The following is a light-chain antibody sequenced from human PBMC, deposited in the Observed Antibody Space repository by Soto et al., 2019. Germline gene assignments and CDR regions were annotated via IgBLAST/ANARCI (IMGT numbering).Light chain of an antibody. J-gene: IGKJ2*01. V-gene: IGKV3-15*01. CDR2: GAS. CDR3: QQYNNWPRT. Sequence: EIVMTQSPATLSVSPGERATLSSRASQSVSSNLAWFQQKPGQVPRLLIYGASTRATGIPARFSGSGSGTEFTLTISSLQSEDFAVYYCQQYNNWPRTFGQGTNLEIK. CDR1: QSVSSN.